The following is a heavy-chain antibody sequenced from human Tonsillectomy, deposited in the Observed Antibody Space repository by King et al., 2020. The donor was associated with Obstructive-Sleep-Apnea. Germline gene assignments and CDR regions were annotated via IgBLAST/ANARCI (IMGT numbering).Heavy chain of an antibody. D-gene: IGHD5-18*01. CDR2: ISYDGSNK. V-gene: IGHV3-30*18. Sequence: VQLVESGGGVVQPGRSLRLSCAASGFTFSSYGMHWVRQAPGKGLEWVAVISYDGSNKYYADSVKGRFTISRDNSKNTLYLQMNSLRAEDTAVYYCAKDGPPLRGNSYGEDFDYWGQGTLVTVSS. J-gene: IGHJ4*02. CDR1: GFTFSSYG. CDR3: AKDGPPLRGNSYGEDFDY.